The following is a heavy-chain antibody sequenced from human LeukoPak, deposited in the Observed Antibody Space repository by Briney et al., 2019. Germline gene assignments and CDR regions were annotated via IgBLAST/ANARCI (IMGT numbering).Heavy chain of an antibody. CDR1: GFTFSSYG. Sequence: PGRSLRLSCAASGFTFSSYGMHWVRQAPGKGLEWVAVISYDGSNKYYADSVKGRFTISRDNSKNTLYLQMNSLRAEDTAVYYCAKVLSGSDPFFDYWGQGTLVTVSS. V-gene: IGHV3-30*18. J-gene: IGHJ4*02. D-gene: IGHD1-26*01. CDR3: AKVLSGSDPFFDY. CDR2: ISYDGSNK.